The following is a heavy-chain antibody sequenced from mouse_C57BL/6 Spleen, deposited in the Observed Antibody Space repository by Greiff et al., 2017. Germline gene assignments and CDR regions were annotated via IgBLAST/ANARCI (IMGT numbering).Heavy chain of an antibody. J-gene: IGHJ1*03. V-gene: IGHV5-2*01. CDR1: EYEFPSHD. CDR2: INSDGGST. Sequence: EVQRVESGGGLVQPGESLKLSCESTEYEFPSHDMSWVRQTPEQRLELVAAINSDGGSTYYPDTMERRFIISRDNTKNALYLQMSSLRSEDTALYYCARRSPDYNGSSYWYFDVWGTGTTVTVSS. CDR3: ARRSPDYNGSSYWYFDV. D-gene: IGHD1-1*01.